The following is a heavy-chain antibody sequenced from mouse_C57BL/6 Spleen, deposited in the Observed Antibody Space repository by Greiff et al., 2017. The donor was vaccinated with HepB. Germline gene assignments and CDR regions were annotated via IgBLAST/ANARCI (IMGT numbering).Heavy chain of an antibody. D-gene: IGHD2-2*01. CDR1: GFSLTSYG. J-gene: IGHJ4*01. CDR3: ARYALMVTTRYYYAMDY. Sequence: VQLVESGPGLVQPSQSLSITCTVSGFSLTSYGVHWVRQSPGKGLEWLGVIWSGGSTDYNAAFISRLSISKDNSKSQVFFKMNSLQADDTAIYYCARYALMVTTRYYYAMDYWGQGTSVTVSS. CDR2: IWSGGST. V-gene: IGHV2-2*01.